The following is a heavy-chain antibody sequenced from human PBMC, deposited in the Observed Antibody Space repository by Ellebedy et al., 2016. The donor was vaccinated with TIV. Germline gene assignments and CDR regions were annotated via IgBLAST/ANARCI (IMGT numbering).Heavy chain of an antibody. D-gene: IGHD1-26*01. V-gene: IGHV1-46*01. Sequence: AASVKVSCKASGYTFTSYYIHWVRQAPGQGLEWMGIINPSGGSTSYAQKFQGRVTMTRDTSTSTVYMELSSLRSEDTAVYYCARGGVGWSSYYYYYGMDVWGQGTTVTVS. CDR1: GYTFTSYY. J-gene: IGHJ6*02. CDR2: INPSGGST. CDR3: ARGGVGWSSYYYYYGMDV.